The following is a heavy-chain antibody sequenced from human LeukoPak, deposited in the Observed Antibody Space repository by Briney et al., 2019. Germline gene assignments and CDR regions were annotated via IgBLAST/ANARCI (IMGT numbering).Heavy chain of an antibody. CDR3: ARDMGRGYSYGYSDY. CDR1: GYTFTGYY. D-gene: IGHD5-18*01. J-gene: IGHJ4*02. V-gene: IGHV1-2*02. CDR2: INPNSGGT. Sequence: ASVKVSCKAPGYTFTGYYMHWVRQAPGQGLEWMGWINPNSGGTNYAQKFQGRVTMTRDTSISTAYMELSRLRSDDTAVYYCARDMGRGYSYGYSDYWGQGTLVTVSS.